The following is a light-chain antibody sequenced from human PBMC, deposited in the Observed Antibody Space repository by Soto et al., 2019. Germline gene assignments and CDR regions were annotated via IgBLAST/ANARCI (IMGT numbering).Light chain of an antibody. V-gene: IGLV9-49*01. J-gene: IGLJ1*01. CDR1: SGYSNYK. CDR2: VGTGGIVG. Sequence: QAVVTQPPSASASLGASVTLTCTLSSGYSNYKVDWYKQRPGKGPRFVMRVGTGGIVGSKGDGIPDRFSVLGSGLNRYLTIKNSQEEDESDYHCGADHGSGSNFVYVFGTGTKLTVL. CDR3: GADHGSGSNFVYV.